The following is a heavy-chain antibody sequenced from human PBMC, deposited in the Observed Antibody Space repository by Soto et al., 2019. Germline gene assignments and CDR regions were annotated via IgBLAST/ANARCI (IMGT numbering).Heavy chain of an antibody. V-gene: IGHV3-23*01. CDR1: GFTFSSYA. CDR2: ISGSGGST. Sequence: GGSLRLSCAASGFTFSSYAMSWVRQAPGKGLEWVSAISGSGGSTYYADSVKGRFTISRDNSKNTLYLQMNSLRAEDTAVYYCASRGYCSSTSCYVWYFDYWGQGTLVTVSS. CDR3: ASRGYCSSTSCYVWYFDY. D-gene: IGHD2-2*03. J-gene: IGHJ4*02.